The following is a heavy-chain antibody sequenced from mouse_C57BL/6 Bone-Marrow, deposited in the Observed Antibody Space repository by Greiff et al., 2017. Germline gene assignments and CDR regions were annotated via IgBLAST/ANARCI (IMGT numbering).Heavy chain of an antibody. J-gene: IGHJ2*01. D-gene: IGHD1-1*01. Sequence: VQLQQSGAELVRPGTSVKMSCKASGYTFTNYWIGWAKQRPGHGLEWIGDIYPGGGYTNYNEKFKGKATLTADKSSSTAYMQFSSLTSEDSAIYYCARNYGSSYGYFDYWGQGTTLTVSS. CDR2: IYPGGGYT. CDR1: GYTFTNYW. CDR3: ARNYGSSYGYFDY. V-gene: IGHV1-63*01.